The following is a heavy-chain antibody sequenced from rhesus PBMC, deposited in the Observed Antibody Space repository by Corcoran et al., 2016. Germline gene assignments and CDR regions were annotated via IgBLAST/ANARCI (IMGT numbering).Heavy chain of an antibody. Sequence: QVQLQESGPGLVKPSETLSLTCAVSGGSISDDYYWSWIRQPPGKGLEWIGYIYSGVGERNYSPSLKNRHTISIDTSRILFSVTLGSVTAADTAVDYCAREAEAGMVRRDYWGQGVLVTVSS. J-gene: IGHJ4*01. D-gene: IGHD6-25*01. V-gene: IGHV4-106*01. CDR3: AREAEAGMVRRDY. CDR1: GGSISDDYY. CDR2: IYSGVGER.